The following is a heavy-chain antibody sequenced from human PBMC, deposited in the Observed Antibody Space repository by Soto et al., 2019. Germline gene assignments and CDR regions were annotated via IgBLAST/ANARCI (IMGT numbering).Heavy chain of an antibody. Sequence: LRLSCAASGFTFSSYWIHWVRQAPGKGLVWVSRINSAGSSTSYADSVKGRFTISRDNAKNTLYLQMNSLRAEDTAVYYCARATGSYDYGMDVWGQGTTVTVSS. CDR3: ARATGSYDYGMDV. J-gene: IGHJ6*02. CDR1: GFTFSSYW. CDR2: INSAGSST. V-gene: IGHV3-74*01. D-gene: IGHD4-17*01.